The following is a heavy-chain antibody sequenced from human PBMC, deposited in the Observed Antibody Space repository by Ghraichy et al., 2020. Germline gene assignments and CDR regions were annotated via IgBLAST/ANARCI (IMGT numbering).Heavy chain of an antibody. CDR3: AKETAFRGSGSSPNWFDP. V-gene: IGHV3-23*01. CDR1: GFTFSSYA. D-gene: IGHD3-10*01. J-gene: IGHJ5*02. Sequence: GGSLRLSCAASGFTFSSYAMSWVRQAPGKGLEWVSAISGSGGSTYYADSVKGRFTISRDNSKNTLYLQMNSLRAEDTAVYYCAKETAFRGSGSSPNWFDPWGQGTLVTVSS. CDR2: ISGSGGST.